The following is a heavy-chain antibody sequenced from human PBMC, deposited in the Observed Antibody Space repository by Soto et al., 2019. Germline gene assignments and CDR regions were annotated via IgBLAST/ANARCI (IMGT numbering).Heavy chain of an antibody. V-gene: IGHV1-8*01. CDR3: ANRPGYYFGSGSSFFQH. D-gene: IGHD3-10*01. Sequence: QVQLVQSGAEVKKPGASVKVSCKASGYTFTSDDINWVRQATGQGLEWMGWMNPNSGNTGYAQKFQGRVTMTRNTSIGTAYMELSSLRSEDTAVYYCANRPGYYFGSGSSFFQHWGQGTLVTVSS. CDR2: MNPNSGNT. CDR1: GYTFTSDD. J-gene: IGHJ1*01.